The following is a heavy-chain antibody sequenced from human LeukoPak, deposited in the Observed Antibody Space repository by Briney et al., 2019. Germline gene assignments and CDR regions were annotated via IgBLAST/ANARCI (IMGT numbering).Heavy chain of an antibody. V-gene: IGHV5-51*01. CDR3: ASHYDILTGHPNAFDI. Sequence: GESLKISCKGSGYSFTSYWIGWVRQMPGKGLEWMGIIYPGDSDTRYSPSFQGQVTISADKSISTAYLQWSSLKASDTAMYYCASHYDILTGHPNAFDIWGQGTMVTVSS. J-gene: IGHJ3*02. CDR1: GYSFTSYW. CDR2: IYPGDSDT. D-gene: IGHD3-9*01.